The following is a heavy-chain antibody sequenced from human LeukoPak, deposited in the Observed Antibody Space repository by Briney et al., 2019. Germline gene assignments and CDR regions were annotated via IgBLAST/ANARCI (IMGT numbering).Heavy chain of an antibody. CDR3: AKSPTVDAAFDI. V-gene: IGHV3-23*01. CDR2: IGYTGDST. D-gene: IGHD4-23*01. CDR1: GFTFSSYA. J-gene: IGHJ3*02. Sequence: GGSLRLSCAASGFTFSSYAMNWVRQAPGKGLEWVSGIGYTGDSTFYADSVKGRCTVSRDSSKNTLFLHMNSLRAEDTALYYCAKSPTVDAAFDIWGQGTMVTVSS.